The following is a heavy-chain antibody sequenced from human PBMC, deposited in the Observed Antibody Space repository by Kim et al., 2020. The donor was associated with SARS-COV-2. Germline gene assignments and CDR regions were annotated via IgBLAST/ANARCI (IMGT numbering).Heavy chain of an antibody. CDR3: TTDRIPYSSSWYQFDP. Sequence: GGSLRLSCAASGFTFSNAWMSWVRQAPGKGLEWVGRIKSKTDGGTTDYAAPVKGRFTISRDDSKNTLYLQMNSLKTEDTAVYYCTTDRIPYSSSWYQFDPWGQGTLVTVSS. J-gene: IGHJ5*02. CDR1: GFTFSNAW. D-gene: IGHD6-13*01. V-gene: IGHV3-15*01. CDR2: IKSKTDGGTT.